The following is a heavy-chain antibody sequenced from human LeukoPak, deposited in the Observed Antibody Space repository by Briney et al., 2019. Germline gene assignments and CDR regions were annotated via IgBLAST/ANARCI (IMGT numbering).Heavy chain of an antibody. CDR1: GFTFSSYW. Sequence: PGGSLRLSCAASGFTFSSYWMSWVRQAPGKGLEWVSYISSTGDRKFYADSVKGRFTISGDNSKTTLYLQMNSLRAEDTAVYYCAKDRYFASGTPDYFDCWGQGTLVTVSS. D-gene: IGHD3-10*01. CDR2: ISSTGDRK. V-gene: IGHV3-23*01. J-gene: IGHJ4*02. CDR3: AKDRYFASGTPDYFDC.